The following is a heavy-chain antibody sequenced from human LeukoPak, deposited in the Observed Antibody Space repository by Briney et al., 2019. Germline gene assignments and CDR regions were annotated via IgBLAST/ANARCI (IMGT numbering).Heavy chain of an antibody. CDR2: MXPNSGNT. CDR1: GYTFTSYD. Sequence: ASVKVSCKASGYTFTSYDINWVRQATGQGLEWMGWMXPNSGNTGYAQKFQGRVTMTRDTSTSTVYMELSSLRSEDTAVYYCARDLVPSYYYDSSGPLDYWGQGTLVTVSS. D-gene: IGHD3-22*01. V-gene: IGHV1-8*01. CDR3: ARDLVPSYYYDSSGPLDY. J-gene: IGHJ4*02.